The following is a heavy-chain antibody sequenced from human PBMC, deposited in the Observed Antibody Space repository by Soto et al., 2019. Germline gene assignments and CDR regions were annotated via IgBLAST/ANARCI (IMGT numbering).Heavy chain of an antibody. D-gene: IGHD3-10*01. CDR1: GFTFSSYG. CDR3: ARVRDGSVKGAFDI. V-gene: IGHV3-33*01. J-gene: IGHJ3*02. CDR2: IWYDGSNK. Sequence: GGSLRLSCAASGFTFSSYGMHWVRQAPGKGLEWVAVIWYDGSNKYYADSVKGRFTISRDNSKNTLYLQMNSLRAEDTAVYYCARVRDGSVKGAFDIWGQGTMVTVSS.